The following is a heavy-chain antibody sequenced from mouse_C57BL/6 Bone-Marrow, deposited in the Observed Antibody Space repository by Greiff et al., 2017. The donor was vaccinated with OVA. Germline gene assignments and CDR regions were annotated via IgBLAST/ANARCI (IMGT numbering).Heavy chain of an antibody. D-gene: IGHD2-4*01. CDR1: GFTFSDYG. CDR3: ARRYHYDYDGGHFDY. V-gene: IGHV5-17*01. J-gene: IGHJ2*01. CDR2: ISSGSSTI. Sequence: EVQRVESGGGLVKPGGSLKLSCAASGFTFSDYGMHWVRQAPEKGLEWVAYISSGSSTIYYADTVKGRFTISRDNAKNTLFLQMTSLRSEDTAMYYCARRYHYDYDGGHFDYWGQGTTLTVSS.